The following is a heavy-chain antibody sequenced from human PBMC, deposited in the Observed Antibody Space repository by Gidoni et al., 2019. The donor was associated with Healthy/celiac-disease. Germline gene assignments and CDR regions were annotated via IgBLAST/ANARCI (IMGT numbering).Heavy chain of an antibody. CDR3: AKDGRITMVRDQFDY. Sequence: EVQLLESGGGLVQPGGSLRLSCAAPGFTFSSYAMSWVRQAPGKGLEWVSAISGSGGSTYYADSVKGRFTISRDNSKNTLYLQMNSLRAEDTAVYYCAKDGRITMVRDQFDYWGQGTLVTVSS. D-gene: IGHD3-10*01. V-gene: IGHV3-23*01. J-gene: IGHJ4*02. CDR2: ISGSGGST. CDR1: GFTFSSYA.